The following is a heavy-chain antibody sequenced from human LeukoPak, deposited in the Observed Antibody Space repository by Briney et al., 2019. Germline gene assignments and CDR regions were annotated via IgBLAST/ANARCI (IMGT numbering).Heavy chain of an antibody. CDR3: ARAAYRGGDCHTNFDY. Sequence: GGSLRLSCAASGFTFSSYAMSWVRQAPGKGLEWVSAISGSGGSTYYADSVKGRFTISRDNSKNTLYLQMNSLRAEDTAVYYCARAAYRGGDCHTNFDYWGQGTLVTVSS. D-gene: IGHD2-21*02. CDR1: GFTFSSYA. V-gene: IGHV3-23*01. CDR2: ISGSGGST. J-gene: IGHJ4*02.